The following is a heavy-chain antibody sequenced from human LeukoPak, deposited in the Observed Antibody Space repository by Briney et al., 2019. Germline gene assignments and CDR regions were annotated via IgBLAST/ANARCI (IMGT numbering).Heavy chain of an antibody. CDR3: ASQPSYYYDSSGPFDY. D-gene: IGHD3-22*01. V-gene: IGHV4-30-2*02. CDR2: IYHSGST. Sequence: SQTLSLTCAVSGGSISSGGYSWSWIRQPPGKGLEWIGYIYHSGSTYYNPSLKSRVTISVDRSKNQFSLKLSSVTAADTAVYYCASQPSYYYDSSGPFDYWGQGTLVTVSS. J-gene: IGHJ4*02. CDR1: GGSISSGGYS.